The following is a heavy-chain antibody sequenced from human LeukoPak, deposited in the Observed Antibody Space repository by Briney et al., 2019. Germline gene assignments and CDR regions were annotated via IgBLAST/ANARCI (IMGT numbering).Heavy chain of an antibody. CDR2: IRSKAYGGTT. D-gene: IGHD6-13*01. V-gene: IGHV3-49*04. Sequence: GGSLRLSCTASGFTFGDYAMSWVRQAPGKGLEWVGFIRSKAYGGTTEYAASVKGRFTISRDVSKSVAYLQMNSLKTEDTAVYYCTRYRQLIDYWGQGTLVTVSS. CDR3: TRYRQLIDY. J-gene: IGHJ4*02. CDR1: GFTFGDYA.